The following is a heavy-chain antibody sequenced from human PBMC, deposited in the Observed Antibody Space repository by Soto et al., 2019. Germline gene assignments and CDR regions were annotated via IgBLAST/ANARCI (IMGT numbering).Heavy chain of an antibody. V-gene: IGHV3-48*01. CDR1: GFTFSTYS. Sequence: EVQLVESGGGLVQPGGSLRVSCAASGFTFSTYSMNWVRQAPGKGLEWVSYISSGSSPIYYADSVKGRFTISRDNAKNSLCLQMTSLRAEDTAVYYCASGASYGMDVWGQGTTVTVSS. CDR3: ASGASYGMDV. CDR2: ISSGSSPI. J-gene: IGHJ6*02.